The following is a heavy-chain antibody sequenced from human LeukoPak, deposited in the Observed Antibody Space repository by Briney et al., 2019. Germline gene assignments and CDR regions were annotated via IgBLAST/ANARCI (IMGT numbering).Heavy chain of an antibody. CDR3: ARDSMVRY. J-gene: IGHJ4*02. Sequence: PGGSLRLSCAASGFTVSSNYMSWVRQAPGKGLEWVSLIYNDGSTYYADSVKGRFTISRDNSKNTLYLQMNNLRAEDTAVYYCARDSMVRYWGQGTLVTVSS. CDR1: GFTVSSNY. CDR2: IYNDGST. V-gene: IGHV3-66*01. D-gene: IGHD3-10*01.